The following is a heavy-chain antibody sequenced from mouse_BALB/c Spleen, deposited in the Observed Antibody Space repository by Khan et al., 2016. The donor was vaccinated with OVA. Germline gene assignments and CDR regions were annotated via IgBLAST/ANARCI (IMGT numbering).Heavy chain of an antibody. V-gene: IGHV3-2*02. D-gene: IGHD2-14*01. J-gene: IGHJ2*01. CDR1: GYSFTSGYG. CDR2: ISYSGST. Sequence: EVQLQESGPGLVKPSQSLSLTCTVSGYSFTSGYGWNWIRQFPGNKLEWMGYISYSGSTNYNPSLKSRISITRDTSKNQFFLQLNSVTTEDTATYYCARTDRIEYWGQGTTLTVSS. CDR3: ARTDRIEY.